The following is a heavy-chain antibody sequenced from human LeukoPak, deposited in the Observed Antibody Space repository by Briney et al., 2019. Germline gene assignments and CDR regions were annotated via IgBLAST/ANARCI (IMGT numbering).Heavy chain of an antibody. D-gene: IGHD6-13*01. Sequence: QPGGSLRLSCAASGFTFSSYCMHWVRQAPGKGLEWVAVIWYDGSNKYYADSVKGRFTISRDNSKNTLDLQMNSLRAEDPAVYYCARVFSDRSSWYSFGFVYYGMDVWGQGTTVTVSS. CDR1: GFTFSSYC. CDR2: IWYDGSNK. CDR3: ARVFSDRSSWYSFGFVYYGMDV. J-gene: IGHJ6*02. V-gene: IGHV3-30*19.